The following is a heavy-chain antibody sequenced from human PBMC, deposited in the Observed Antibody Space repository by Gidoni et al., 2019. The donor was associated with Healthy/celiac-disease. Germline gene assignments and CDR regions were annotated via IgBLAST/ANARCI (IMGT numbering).Heavy chain of an antibody. D-gene: IGHD5-18*01. CDR2: ISWNSGSI. V-gene: IGHV3-9*01. CDR3: AKEGGYSYGRYYFDY. Sequence: EVQLVESGGGLVQPGRSLRLSCAASGFTFDAYAMHWVRQAPGKGLEWVSGISWNSGSIGYADSVKGRFTISRDNAKNSLYLQMNSLRAEDTALYYCAKEGGYSYGRYYFDYWGQGTLVTVSS. J-gene: IGHJ4*02. CDR1: GFTFDAYA.